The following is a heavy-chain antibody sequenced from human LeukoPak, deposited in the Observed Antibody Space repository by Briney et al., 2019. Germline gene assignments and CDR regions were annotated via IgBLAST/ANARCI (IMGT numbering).Heavy chain of an antibody. J-gene: IGHJ4*02. CDR3: AKDQFRSYGSFDY. CDR1: GFTFDDYA. V-gene: IGHV3-9*01. CDR2: ISWSSGSI. Sequence: GRSLRLSCAASGFTFDDYAMHWVQQAPGKGLEWVSGISWSSGSIGYADSVKGRFTISRDNAKNSLYLQMNSLRAEDTALYYCAKDQFRSYGSFDYWGQGTLVTVSS. D-gene: IGHD5-18*01.